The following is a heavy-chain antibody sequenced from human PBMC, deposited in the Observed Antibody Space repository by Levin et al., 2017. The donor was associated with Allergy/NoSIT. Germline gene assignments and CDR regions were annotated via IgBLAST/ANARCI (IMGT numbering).Heavy chain of an antibody. CDR1: GFAFSNNA. CDR2: ISGSGDHT. D-gene: IGHD3-10*01. V-gene: IGHV3-23*01. J-gene: IGHJ6*03. CDR3: AKGRLLSGTYYNSYFYYYMDV. Sequence: GGSLRLSCVASGFAFSNNAMSWVRQAPGQGLEWVSSISGSGDHTFETDSVKGRFTISRDNSKNTLSLQMNSLRASDTAMYYCAKGRLLSGTYYNSYFYYYMDVWGTGTAVTVSS.